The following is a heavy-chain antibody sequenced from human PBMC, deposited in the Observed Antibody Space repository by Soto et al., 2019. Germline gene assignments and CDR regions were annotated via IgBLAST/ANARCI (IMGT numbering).Heavy chain of an antibody. V-gene: IGHV3-72*01. J-gene: IGHJ3*02. CDR1: GFTFSDHY. D-gene: IGHD2-2*01. CDR2: TRNKANSYTT. Sequence: GGSLRLSCAASGFTFSDHYMDWVRQAPGKGLEWVGRTRNKANSYTTEYAGSVKGGLTYSREVSKNSLYLQMNSLKTEDTAVYYCAVAVVVPGHDAFDIWGQGTMVTVSS. CDR3: AVAVVVPGHDAFDI.